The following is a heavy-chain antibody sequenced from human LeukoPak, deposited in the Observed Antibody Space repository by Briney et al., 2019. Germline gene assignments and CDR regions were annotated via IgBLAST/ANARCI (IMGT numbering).Heavy chain of an antibody. D-gene: IGHD3-3*01. V-gene: IGHV3-74*01. Sequence: GGSLRLSCAASGFTFRPYWMHWVRQAPGKGLVWVSRINGDGSSTSYADSVKGRVTISRDNAKNTLYLQMNSLRAEDTAVFYCARGKSGVVDYWGQGTLVTVSS. CDR3: ARGKSGVVDY. CDR2: INGDGSST. CDR1: GFTFRPYW. J-gene: IGHJ4*02.